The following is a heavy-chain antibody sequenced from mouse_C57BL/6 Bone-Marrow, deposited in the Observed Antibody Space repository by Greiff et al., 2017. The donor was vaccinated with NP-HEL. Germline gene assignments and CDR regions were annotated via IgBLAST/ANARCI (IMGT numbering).Heavy chain of an antibody. Sequence: VQLKESGPELVKPGASVKIPCKASGYTFTDYNMDWVKQSHGKSLEWIGDINPNNGGTIYNQKFKGKATLTVDKSSSTAYMELRSLTSEDTAVYYCAREDPAWFAYWGQGTLVTVSA. CDR2: INPNNGGT. V-gene: IGHV1-18*01. CDR3: AREDPAWFAY. CDR1: GYTFTDYN. J-gene: IGHJ3*01.